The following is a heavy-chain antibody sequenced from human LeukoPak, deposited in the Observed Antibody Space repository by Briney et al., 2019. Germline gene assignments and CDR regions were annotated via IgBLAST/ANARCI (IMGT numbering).Heavy chain of an antibody. CDR3: ARVPGKYYYGSGSKYYYYYGMDV. D-gene: IGHD3-10*01. J-gene: IGHJ6*02. V-gene: IGHV1-2*02. CDR2: INPNSGGT. Sequence: ASVKVPCKASGYTFTGYYMHWVRQAPGQGLEWMGWINPNSGGTNYAQKFQGRVTMTRDTSISTAYMELSRLRSDDTAVYYCARVPGKYYYGSGSKYYYYYGMDVWGQGTTVTVS. CDR1: GYTFTGYY.